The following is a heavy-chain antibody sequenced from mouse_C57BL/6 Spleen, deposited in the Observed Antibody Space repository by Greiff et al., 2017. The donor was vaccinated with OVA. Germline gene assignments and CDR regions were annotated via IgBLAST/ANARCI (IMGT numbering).Heavy chain of an antibody. Sequence: VQLQQSGAELAKPGASVKLSCKASGYTFTSYWMHWVKQRPGQGLEWIGDINPSSGYTKYNQKFKDKATLTADKSSSTAYMQLSSLTYEDSAVYYCAKIYDGDRYAMDYWGQGTSVTVSS. CDR3: AKIYDGDRYAMDY. D-gene: IGHD2-3*01. CDR1: GYTFTSYW. J-gene: IGHJ4*01. V-gene: IGHV1-7*01. CDR2: INPSSGYT.